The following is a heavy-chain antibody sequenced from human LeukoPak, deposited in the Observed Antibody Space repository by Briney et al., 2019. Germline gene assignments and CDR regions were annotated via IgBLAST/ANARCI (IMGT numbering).Heavy chain of an antibody. Sequence: GGSLRLSCAASRFTFSSYWMSWVRQAPGKGLEWVANIKQDGSEKYYVDSVKGRFTISRDNAKNSLYLQMNSLRAEDTAVYYCAMAYYYDSSSDYWGQGTLVTVSS. CDR3: AMAYYYDSSSDY. CDR2: IKQDGSEK. V-gene: IGHV3-7*01. J-gene: IGHJ4*02. CDR1: RFTFSSYW. D-gene: IGHD3-22*01.